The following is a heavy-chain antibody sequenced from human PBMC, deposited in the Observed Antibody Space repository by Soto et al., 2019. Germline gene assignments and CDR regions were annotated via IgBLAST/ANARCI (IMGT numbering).Heavy chain of an antibody. CDR2: ISAYNGNT. Sequence: QVQLVQSGAEVKKPGASVKVSCKASGYTFSSYGISWVRQAPGQGLEWMGWISAYNGNTRYAQKLQGRVTMTKDTSTSTVYMEVRSLRSDDTAVYYCARERDDSHWYSSESLQHWGQGTLLTVSS. CDR1: GYTFSSYG. J-gene: IGHJ1*01. V-gene: IGHV1-18*01. D-gene: IGHD5-18*01. CDR3: ARERDDSHWYSSESLQH.